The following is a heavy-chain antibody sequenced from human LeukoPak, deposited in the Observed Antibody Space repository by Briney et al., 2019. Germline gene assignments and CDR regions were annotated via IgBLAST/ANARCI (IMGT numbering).Heavy chain of an antibody. CDR1: EFTFISYW. Sequence: GGSLRLSFAASEFTFISYWMGWFRKAPGKGLEWVANIKQDGSEKYYVDSVKGRFTISRDNAKNSLYLQMNSLRAEDTAVYYCARLWYFDYWGQGTLVTVSS. V-gene: IGHV3-7*01. CDR3: ARLWYFDY. D-gene: IGHD2-21*01. J-gene: IGHJ4*02. CDR2: IKQDGSEK.